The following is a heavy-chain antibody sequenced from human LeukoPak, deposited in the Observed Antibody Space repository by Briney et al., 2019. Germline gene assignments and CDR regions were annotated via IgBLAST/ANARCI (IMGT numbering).Heavy chain of an antibody. V-gene: IGHV3-11*04. Sequence: GGSLRLSCGASGFTFSDYYMSWIRQAPGKGLEWVSYISSRGTTVYYADSVRGRFTVSRDNAKNSLYLQMNSLRAEDTAVYYCAKDHPPYDFWSGYSFDYWGQGTLVTVSS. J-gene: IGHJ4*02. CDR1: GFTFSDYY. D-gene: IGHD3-3*01. CDR2: ISSRGTTV. CDR3: AKDHPPYDFWSGYSFDY.